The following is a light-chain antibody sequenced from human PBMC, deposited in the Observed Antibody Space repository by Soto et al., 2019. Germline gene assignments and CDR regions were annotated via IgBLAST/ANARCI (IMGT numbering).Light chain of an antibody. Sequence: QSALTQPASLSGSPGQSITISCTGTSSDVGGYNYVSWYQQHPGKAPKLMIYEVSNRPSGVSNRFSGSKSRNTASLTLSGLQAEDEADYYCSSYTSSSTLVVFGGGTKVTVL. CDR2: EVS. CDR1: SSDVGGYNY. CDR3: SSYTSSSTLVV. J-gene: IGLJ2*01. V-gene: IGLV2-14*01.